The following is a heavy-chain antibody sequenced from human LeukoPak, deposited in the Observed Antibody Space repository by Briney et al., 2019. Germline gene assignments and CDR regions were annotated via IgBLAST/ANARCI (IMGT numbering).Heavy chain of an antibody. V-gene: IGHV4-59*08. J-gene: IGHJ4*02. CDR3: AGLGNSGFDY. D-gene: IGHD4-23*01. CDR1: GGSISSYY. Sequence: SETLSLTCTVSGGSISSYYWSWIRQPPGKGLEWIGYIYHSGSTNYNPSLKSRVTISVDTSKNQFSLKLSSVTAADTAVYYCAGLGNSGFDYWGQGTLVTVSS. CDR2: IYHSGST.